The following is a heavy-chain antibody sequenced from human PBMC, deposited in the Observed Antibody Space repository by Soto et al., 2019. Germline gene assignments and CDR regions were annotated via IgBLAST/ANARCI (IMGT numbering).Heavy chain of an antibody. J-gene: IGHJ5*01. CDR3: GRDRGLIELGGSGSYSTT. D-gene: IGHD3-10*01. CDR1: GGTFDTYT. Sequence: QVQLVQSGAEVKKPGSSVKVSCKASGGTFDTYTITWVRQAPGQGLEWMGKIIPILGVANYAQKFQGRVTITADKSTKTAYMELSSLRSEDTALYYCGRDRGLIELGGSGSYSTTWGHGNLVTVSS. V-gene: IGHV1-69*08. CDR2: IIPILGVA.